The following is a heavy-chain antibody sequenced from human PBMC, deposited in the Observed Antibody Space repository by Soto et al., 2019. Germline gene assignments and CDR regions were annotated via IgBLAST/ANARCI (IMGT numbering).Heavy chain of an antibody. J-gene: IGHJ3*02. V-gene: IGHV5-51*01. Sequence: GESLKISCKGSGYSFTSYWIGWVRQMPGKGLEWMGIIYPGDSDTRYSPSFQGEVTISADKSISTAYLQWSSLKASDTAMYYCARSESVVPAFDAFDIWGQGTMVTVSS. CDR1: GYSFTSYW. D-gene: IGHD2-2*01. CDR2: IYPGDSDT. CDR3: ARSESVVPAFDAFDI.